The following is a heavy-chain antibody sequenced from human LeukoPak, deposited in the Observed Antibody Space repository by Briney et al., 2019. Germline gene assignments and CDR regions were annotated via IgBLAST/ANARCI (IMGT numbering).Heavy chain of an antibody. CDR1: GFTFSSFG. CDR3: ANRIRGSSS. CDR2: INTSGATT. D-gene: IGHD3-10*01. J-gene: IGHJ5*02. V-gene: IGHV3-23*01. Sequence: PGGTLRRSGAASGFTFSSFGMGWVRQAPGMGLEWVSTINTSGATTYDADSVKGRFTISTDNSKNTLYLQMNSLRAEDTAVDYCANRIRGSSSWGQGTLVTVSS.